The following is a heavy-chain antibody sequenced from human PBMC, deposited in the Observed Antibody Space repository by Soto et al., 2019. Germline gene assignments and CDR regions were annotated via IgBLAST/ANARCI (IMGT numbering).Heavy chain of an antibody. CDR2: IGTQHDT. J-gene: IGHJ5*02. Sequence: EVQLVESGGGLVQPGGSLRLSCAASGFTFSAYDMHWVRQPTGKGLEWVSAIGTQHDTYYPDSVKGRFTISRENAKNSLLFQKNSLRTGGTGVDFWGRQASYWHGGGGWFDPWGQGTLVTVSS. CDR1: GFTFSAYD. V-gene: IGHV3-13*01. D-gene: IGHD2-8*02. CDR3: GRQASYWHGGGGWFDP.